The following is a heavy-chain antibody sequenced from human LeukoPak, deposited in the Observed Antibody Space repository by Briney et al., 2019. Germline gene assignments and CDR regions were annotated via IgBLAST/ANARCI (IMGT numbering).Heavy chain of an antibody. CDR1: GGSITSYF. CDR3: AQKAPFSPGYSQQ. V-gene: IGHV4-59*01. D-gene: IGHD2/OR15-2a*01. CDR2: IYHSGTT. J-gene: IGHJ1*01. Sequence: SETLSLTCTVAGGSITSYFWTWIRQPPGKGLEWIGYIYHSGTTNYNPSPRGRVTISADTSKNQFSLRLSSVTAADTAVYYCAQKAPFSPGYSQQWGQGTLVTVSS.